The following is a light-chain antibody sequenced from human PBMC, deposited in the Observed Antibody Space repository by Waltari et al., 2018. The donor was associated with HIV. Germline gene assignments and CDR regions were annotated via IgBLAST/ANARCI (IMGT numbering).Light chain of an antibody. V-gene: IGLV3-21*04. Sequence: SYVLTQPPSLSVAPGKTASFPFGGNNIASYSVPWYQQQPGQAPVLCIYDDSARRSGFPGRSSVSKSGNTATLTISEVEAGDEADYYCQVWDGSVDQWVFGGGTKLTVL. J-gene: IGLJ3*02. CDR2: DDS. CDR1: NIASYS. CDR3: QVWDGSVDQWV.